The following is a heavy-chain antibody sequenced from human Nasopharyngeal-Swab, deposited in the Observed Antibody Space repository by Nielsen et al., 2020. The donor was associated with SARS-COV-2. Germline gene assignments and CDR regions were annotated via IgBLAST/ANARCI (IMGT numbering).Heavy chain of an antibody. CDR3: AREFTMVRGVIINAFDT. D-gene: IGHD3-10*01. CDR2: INAGNGNT. CDR1: GYTFTSYA. J-gene: IGHJ3*02. V-gene: IGHV1-3*01. Sequence: ASVKVSCKASGYTFTSYAMHWVRQAPGQRLEWMGWINAGNGNTKYSQKFQGRVTITRDTSASTAYMELSSLRSEDTAVYYCAREFTMVRGVIINAFDTWGQGTMVTVSS.